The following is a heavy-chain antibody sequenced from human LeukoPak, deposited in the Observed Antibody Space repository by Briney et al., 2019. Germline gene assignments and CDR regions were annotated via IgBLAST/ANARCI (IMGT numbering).Heavy chain of an antibody. Sequence: PGGSLRLSCAASGFTFSSYSMNWVRQAPGKGLEWVSSISSSSSYIYYADSVKGRFTISRDNAKNSLYLQMNSLRAEDTAVYYCATDCSGGSCYSNRIDYWGQGTLVTVSS. D-gene: IGHD2-15*01. CDR3: ATDCSGGSCYSNRIDY. V-gene: IGHV3-21*01. CDR2: ISSSSSYI. CDR1: GFTFSSYS. J-gene: IGHJ4*02.